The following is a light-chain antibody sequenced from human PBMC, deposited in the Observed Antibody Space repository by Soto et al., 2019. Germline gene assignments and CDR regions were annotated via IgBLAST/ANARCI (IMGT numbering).Light chain of an antibody. J-gene: IGKJ2*01. V-gene: IGKV3-20*01. CDR2: GAS. Sequence: EIVLTQSPGTLSLSPEQRVTLSCRASQRVSSNYLAWYQQKPGQAPRLLIYGASNRATGVPDRFSGTGYGTDFTITISRLAPEDFAVYYLHHYGGSLYTFCQGTKLESK. CDR3: HHYGGSLYT. CDR1: QRVSSNY.